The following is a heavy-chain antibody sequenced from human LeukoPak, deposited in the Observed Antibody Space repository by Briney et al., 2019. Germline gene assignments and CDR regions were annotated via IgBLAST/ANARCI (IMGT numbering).Heavy chain of an antibody. CDR3: AREGRYSFRPPPGKQSYFVC. Sequence: SDTLSLPCALYGRPFSVYYGRWTRQPPGKAGEWIGEIYHRGNTNYNPPLKSRVTILLDTSKNHFAPTQSSANAADTAVYYCAREGRYSFRPPPGKQSYFVCWGQG. D-gene: IGHD6-13*01. V-gene: IGHV4-34*01. CDR1: GRPFSVYY. J-gene: IGHJ4*02. CDR2: IYHRGNT.